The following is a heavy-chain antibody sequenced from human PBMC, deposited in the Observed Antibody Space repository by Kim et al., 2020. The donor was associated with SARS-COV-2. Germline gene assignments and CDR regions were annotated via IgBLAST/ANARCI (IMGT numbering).Heavy chain of an antibody. J-gene: IGHJ3*01. CDR2: K. D-gene: IGHD6-19*01. CDR3: ARAVAGRIEAFDL. Sequence: KYYVDSMKGRFTISRDNTHNSLYLHVTGLRAEDTAMYYCARAVAGRIEAFDLWGQGSMVTVSS. V-gene: IGHV3-7*04.